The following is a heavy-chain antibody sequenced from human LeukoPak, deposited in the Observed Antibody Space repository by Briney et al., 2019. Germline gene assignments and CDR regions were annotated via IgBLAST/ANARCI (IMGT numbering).Heavy chain of an antibody. Sequence: GGSLKLSCAASGFTFSSHVMPWVRQAPGKGLDWVPVIWYDGSKRWYADFVKGRFNISRDDSKNTLYLQMNSLRAEDTAVYYCAREGNYYDSSGLAYYGMDVWGQGTTVTVSS. J-gene: IGHJ6*02. V-gene: IGHV3-33*01. CDR1: GFTFSSHV. CDR3: AREGNYYDSSGLAYYGMDV. CDR2: IWYDGSKR. D-gene: IGHD3-22*01.